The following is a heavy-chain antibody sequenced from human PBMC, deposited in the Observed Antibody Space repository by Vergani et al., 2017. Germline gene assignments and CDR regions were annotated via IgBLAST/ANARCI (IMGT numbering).Heavy chain of an antibody. V-gene: IGHV3-23*01. D-gene: IGHD2-2*02. CDR1: GFTFSSYA. J-gene: IGHJ6*02. Sequence: EVQLLESGGGLVQPGGSLRLSCAASGFTFSSYAMSWVRQAPGKGLEWVSAISGSGGSTYYADSVKGRFTISRDNSKNTLYLQMNSLRAEDTAVYYCARSDSSHYTRLYYYYYGMDVWGQGTTVTVSS. CDR2: ISGSGGST. CDR3: ARSDSSHYTRLYYYYYGMDV.